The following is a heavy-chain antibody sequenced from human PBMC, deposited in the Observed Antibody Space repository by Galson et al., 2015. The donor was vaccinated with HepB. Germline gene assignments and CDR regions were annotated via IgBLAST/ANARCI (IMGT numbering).Heavy chain of an antibody. CDR3: TLSRRNSGSYFLS. V-gene: IGHV3-15*07. D-gene: IGHD1-26*01. J-gene: IGHJ4*02. Sequence: SLRLSCAASGFTFSNAWMNWVRQAPGKGLEWVGRIKSKTDGGTTDYAAPVKGRFTISRDDSKNTLYLQMNSLKTEDTAVYYCTLSRRNSGSYFLSWGQGTLVTVSS. CDR2: IKSKTDGGTT. CDR1: GFTFSNAW.